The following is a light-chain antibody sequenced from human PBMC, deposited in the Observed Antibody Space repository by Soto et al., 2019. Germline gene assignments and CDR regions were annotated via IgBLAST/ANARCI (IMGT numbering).Light chain of an antibody. CDR1: QSISSY. J-gene: IGKJ5*01. CDR2: AAS. Sequence: DIQLTQSPSFLSASVGDTVTITCGASQSISSYLNWYQQKPGKAPKLLIYAASTLQSGVPSRFSGSGSGTDFTLTISSLQPEDFATYYCQQLNSYPITFGQGTRLEI. CDR3: QQLNSYPIT. V-gene: IGKV1-9*01.